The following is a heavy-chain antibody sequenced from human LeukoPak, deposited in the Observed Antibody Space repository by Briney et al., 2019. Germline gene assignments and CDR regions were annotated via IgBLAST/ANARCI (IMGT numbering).Heavy chain of an antibody. D-gene: IGHD4-17*01. CDR3: ARVRDDYGDYGRNWFDP. Sequence: SETLSLTCTVSGVSISSSSYYWGWIRQPPGKGLEWIGSIYYSGSTYYNPSLKSRVTISVDTSKNQFSLKLSSVTAADTAVYYCARVRDDYGDYGRNWFDPWGQGTLVTVSP. V-gene: IGHV4-39*07. CDR1: GVSISSSSYY. CDR2: IYYSGST. J-gene: IGHJ5*02.